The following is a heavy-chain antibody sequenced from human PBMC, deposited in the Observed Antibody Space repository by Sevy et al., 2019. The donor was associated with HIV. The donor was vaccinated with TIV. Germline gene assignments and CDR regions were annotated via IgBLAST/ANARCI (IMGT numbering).Heavy chain of an antibody. D-gene: IGHD3-16*02. Sequence: GGSLRLSCAASGFTFSSFSMNWVRQAPGKGLEWISYMSNRGNTIYYADSVKGRFIISRDNAKNSLFLQMNSLRVEDTALYYCVRDDGYVGGRYRPETWGQGTLVTVSS. CDR1: GFTFSSFS. CDR3: VRDDGYVGGRYRPET. CDR2: MSNRGNTI. V-gene: IGHV3-48*01. J-gene: IGHJ5*02.